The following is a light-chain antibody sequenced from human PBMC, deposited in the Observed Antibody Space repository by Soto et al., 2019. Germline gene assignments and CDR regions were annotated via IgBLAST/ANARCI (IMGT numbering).Light chain of an antibody. CDR3: CAYSAIDTVV. CDR1: SSDIGIYNL. V-gene: IGLV2-23*01. J-gene: IGLJ2*01. CDR2: EAN. Sequence: QSALTQPASLSGSPGQSITISCTGTSSDIGIYNLVSWYQQHPGKAPKLLIYEANKRPSGVSDRFSGSKSGITASLTISGLQAEDRADYYCCAYSAIDTVVFGGGTKVTVL.